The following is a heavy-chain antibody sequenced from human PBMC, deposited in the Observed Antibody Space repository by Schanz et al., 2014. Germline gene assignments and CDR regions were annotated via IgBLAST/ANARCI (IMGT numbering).Heavy chain of an antibody. CDR2: ISPYTGNT. CDR1: GYTFISYG. V-gene: IGHV1-18*01. Sequence: QVQLVQSGAEVKKPGASVKVSCKASGYTFISYGIKWVRQAPGQGLEWMGWISPYTGNTNYAQTLQGRITLTTDTATSTAYMELRSLRSDDTAHYYCVRVPSRDVSFDLWGRGTLVTVSS. CDR3: VRVPSRDVSFDL. J-gene: IGHJ2*01. D-gene: IGHD3-16*01.